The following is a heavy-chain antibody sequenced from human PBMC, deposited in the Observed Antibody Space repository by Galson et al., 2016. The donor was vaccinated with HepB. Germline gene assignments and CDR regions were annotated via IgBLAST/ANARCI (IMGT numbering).Heavy chain of an antibody. CDR1: GFTFSRYW. V-gene: IGHV3-74*01. J-gene: IGHJ4*02. D-gene: IGHD1-1*01. CDR3: GRDQTAPRPTTLDY. Sequence: SLRLSCAASGFTFSRYWMPWVRQVPGEGLVWVARISSDGTNIVYADSVKGRFTISRDNAKNTLYLQMNSLRVEDTAVYYCGRDQTAPRPTTLDYWGQGTLPTVSS. CDR2: ISSDGTNI.